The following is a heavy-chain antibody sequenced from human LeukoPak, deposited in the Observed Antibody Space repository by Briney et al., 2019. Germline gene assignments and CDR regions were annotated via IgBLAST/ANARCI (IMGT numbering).Heavy chain of an antibody. D-gene: IGHD1-26*01. J-gene: IGHJ4*02. CDR3: ARAISGTYQAPFDY. CDR1: GFTFDDYG. Sequence: PGGSLRLPCAASGFTFDDYGMSWVRQAPGKGLEWVSGVNWNGGSTGYADSVKGRFTISRDNAKHSLYLQMNSLRAEDTALYYCARAISGTYQAPFDYWGQGTLVTVSS. CDR2: VNWNGGST. V-gene: IGHV3-20*04.